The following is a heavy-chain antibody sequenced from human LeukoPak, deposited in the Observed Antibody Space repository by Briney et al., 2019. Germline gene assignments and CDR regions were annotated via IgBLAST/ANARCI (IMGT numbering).Heavy chain of an antibody. D-gene: IGHD6-6*01. CDR1: GGSISSGSYY. CDR3: ARSGGVDPIAARPHYHFDY. V-gene: IGHV4-61*02. J-gene: IGHJ4*02. Sequence: SQTLSLTCTVSGGSISSGSYYWSWIRQPAGKGLEWIGRIYTSGSTNYNPSLKSRVTISVDTSKNQFSLKLSSVTAADTAVYYCARSGGVDPIAARPHYHFDYWGQGTLVTVSS. CDR2: IYTSGST.